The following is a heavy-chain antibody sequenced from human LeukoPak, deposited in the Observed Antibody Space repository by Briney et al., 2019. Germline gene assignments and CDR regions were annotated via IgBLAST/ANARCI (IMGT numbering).Heavy chain of an antibody. CDR1: GGSFSGYY. V-gene: IGHV4-34*01. Sequence: SETPSLTCAVYGGSFSGYYWSWIRQPPGKGLEWIGEINHSGSTNYNPSLKSRVTISVDTSKNQFSLKLSSVTAADTAVYYCARAVSYYYGSGSYYKNWGQGTLVTVSS. CDR2: INHSGST. CDR3: ARAVSYYYGSGSYYKN. J-gene: IGHJ4*02. D-gene: IGHD3-10*01.